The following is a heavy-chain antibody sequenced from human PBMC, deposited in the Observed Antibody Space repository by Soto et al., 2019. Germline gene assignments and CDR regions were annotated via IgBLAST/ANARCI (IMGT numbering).Heavy chain of an antibody. D-gene: IGHD2-15*01. V-gene: IGHV3-23*01. CDR3: AKDDCSGGSCSFDY. CDR1: GFTFSTYA. Sequence: EVQLLESGGGLVQPGGSLRLSCAASGFTFSTYAMNWVRQAPGEGLEWVSAISGSGGSTYYADSVKGRFTISRDNSKNTLYLQMNSLRAEDTAVYYSAKDDCSGGSCSFDYWGQGTLVTVSS. CDR2: ISGSGGST. J-gene: IGHJ4*02.